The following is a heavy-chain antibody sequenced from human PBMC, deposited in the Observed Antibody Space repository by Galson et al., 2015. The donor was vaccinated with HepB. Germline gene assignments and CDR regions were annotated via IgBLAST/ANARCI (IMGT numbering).Heavy chain of an antibody. CDR2: IKQDGSEK. D-gene: IGHD2-21*01. CDR3: ASTYCGGDCRILFDY. V-gene: IGHV3-7*01. CDR1: GFTFSSYW. Sequence: SLRLSCAASGFTFSSYWMSWVRQAPGKGLEWVANIKQDGSEKYYVDSVKGRFTISRDNAKNSLYLQMNSLRAEDTAVYYCASTYCGGDCRILFDYWGQGTLVTVSS. J-gene: IGHJ4*02.